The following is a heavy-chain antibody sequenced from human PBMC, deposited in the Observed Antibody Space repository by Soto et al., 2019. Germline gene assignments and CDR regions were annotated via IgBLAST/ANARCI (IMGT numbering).Heavy chain of an antibody. CDR2: IYYSGST. CDR1: GGSISSYY. V-gene: IGHV4-59*08. D-gene: IGHD3-9*01. Sequence: SETLSLTCTVSGGSISSYYWSWIRQPPGKGLEWIGYIYYSGSTNYNPSLKSRVTISVDTSKNQFSLKLSSVTAADTAVYYCARSPLRYFDSTLLIDVWGQGTTVTVSS. J-gene: IGHJ6*02. CDR3: ARSPLRYFDSTLLIDV.